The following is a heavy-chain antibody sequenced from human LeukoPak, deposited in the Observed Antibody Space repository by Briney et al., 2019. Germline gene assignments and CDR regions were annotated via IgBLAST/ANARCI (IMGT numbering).Heavy chain of an antibody. Sequence: GGSLRLSCAASGSTFSSYWMHWVRQAPGKGLVWVSRINSDGSSTSYADSVKGRFTVSRDNAKNTLYLQMNSLRAEDTAVYFCARQQQQLWYDWGQGTLVTVSS. CDR1: GSTFSSYW. V-gene: IGHV3-74*01. D-gene: IGHD5-18*01. J-gene: IGHJ4*02. CDR3: ARQQQQLWYD. CDR2: INSDGSST.